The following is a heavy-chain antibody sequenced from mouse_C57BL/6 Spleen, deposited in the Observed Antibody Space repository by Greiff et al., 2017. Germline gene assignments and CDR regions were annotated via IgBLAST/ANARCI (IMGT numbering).Heavy chain of an antibody. D-gene: IGHD1-1*01. CDR1: GFTFSSYA. CDR3: TRGGNYYGSSYWFAY. V-gene: IGHV5-9-1*02. CDR2: ISSGGDYI. Sequence: EVKLMESGEGLVKPGGSLKLSCAASGFTFSSYAMSWVRQTPEKRLEWVAYISSGGDYIYYADTVKGRFTISRDNARNTLYLQMSSLKSEDTAMYYCTRGGNYYGSSYWFAYWGQGTLVTVSA. J-gene: IGHJ3*01.